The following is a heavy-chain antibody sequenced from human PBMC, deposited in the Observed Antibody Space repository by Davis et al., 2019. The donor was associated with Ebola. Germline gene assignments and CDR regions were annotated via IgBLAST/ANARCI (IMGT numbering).Heavy chain of an antibody. CDR1: GGSISSYY. V-gene: IGHV4-4*07. D-gene: IGHD3-10*01. CDR3: ARGSYYYYGMDV. Sequence: SETLSLTCTVSGGSISSYYWSWIRQPAGKGLEWIGRIYITGNTNYNPSLKSRVTMSVDTSKNHFSLKLRSVTAADTAVYYCARGSYYYYGMDVWGQGTTVTVSS. J-gene: IGHJ6*02. CDR2: IYITGNT.